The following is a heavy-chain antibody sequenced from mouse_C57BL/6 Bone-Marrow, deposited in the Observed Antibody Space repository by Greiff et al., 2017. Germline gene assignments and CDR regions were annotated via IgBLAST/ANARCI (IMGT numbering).Heavy chain of an antibody. CDR1: GFTFSSYG. CDR2: ISSGGSYT. V-gene: IGHV5-6*01. J-gene: IGHJ4*01. Sequence: EVKLMESGGDLVKPGGSLKLSCAASGFTFSSYGMSWVRQTPDKRLDWVATISSGGSYTYYPDSGKGRFTISRDNAKHTLYLQMSSLKSEDTAMYYCARNYYAMDYWGQGTSVTVSS. CDR3: ARNYYAMDY.